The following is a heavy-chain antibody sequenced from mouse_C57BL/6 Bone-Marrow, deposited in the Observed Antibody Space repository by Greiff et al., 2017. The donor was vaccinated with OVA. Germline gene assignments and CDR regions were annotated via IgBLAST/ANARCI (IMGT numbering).Heavy chain of an antibody. CDR2: IYPRSGNT. CDR3: ARGPHWYFDV. J-gene: IGHJ1*03. Sequence: QVHVKQSGAELARPGASVKLSCKASGYTFTSYGISWVKQRTGQGLEWIGEIYPRSGNTYYNEKFKGKATLTADKSSSTAYMELRSLTSEDSAVYFCARGPHWYFDVWGTGTTVTVSS. V-gene: IGHV1-81*01. CDR1: GYTFTSYG.